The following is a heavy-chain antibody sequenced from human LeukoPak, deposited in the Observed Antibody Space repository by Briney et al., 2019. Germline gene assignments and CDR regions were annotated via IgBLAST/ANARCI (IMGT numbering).Heavy chain of an antibody. Sequence: GGSLRLSCAASGFTFSSYWMSWVRQAPGKGLEWVANIKQDGSEKYYVDSVKGRFTISRDNAKNSLYLQMNSLRAEDTAVYYCASFRVLLWFGELEELDYWGQGTLVTVSS. D-gene: IGHD3-10*01. J-gene: IGHJ4*02. CDR1: GFTFSSYW. CDR3: ASFRVLLWFGELEELDY. CDR2: IKQDGSEK. V-gene: IGHV3-7*01.